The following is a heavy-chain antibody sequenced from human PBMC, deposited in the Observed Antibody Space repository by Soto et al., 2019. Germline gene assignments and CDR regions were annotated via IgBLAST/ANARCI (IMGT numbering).Heavy chain of an antibody. CDR1: GGTFSSYV. Sequence: QVQLVQSGAEVKKSGSSVKVSCKAFGGTFSSYVISWVRQAPGQGLEWMGGIIPVFRTAKYAQRFQGRVSITVDESTTTTYMDLSSLRSEDTAVYFCATGLYGSGSDILGQGTMVTVSS. J-gene: IGHJ3*02. V-gene: IGHV1-69*01. CDR3: ATGLYGSGSDI. CDR2: IIPVFRTA. D-gene: IGHD3-10*01.